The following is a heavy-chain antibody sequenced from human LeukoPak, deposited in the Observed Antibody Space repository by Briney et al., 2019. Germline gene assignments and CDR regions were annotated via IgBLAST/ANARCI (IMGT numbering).Heavy chain of an antibody. J-gene: IGHJ6*03. D-gene: IGHD3-10*01. CDR2: IYTSGST. V-gene: IGHV4-61*02. CDR3: ARRRRGPIPYYYGSGSYPLDYYYYMDV. CDR1: GGSISSGGYY. Sequence: SETLSLTCTVSGGSISSGGYYWSWIRQPAGKGLEWIGRIYTSGSTNYNHSLKSRVTISLDTPENQFSLKLSSVTAADTAVYYCARRRRGPIPYYYGSGSYPLDYYYYMDVWGKGTTVTVSS.